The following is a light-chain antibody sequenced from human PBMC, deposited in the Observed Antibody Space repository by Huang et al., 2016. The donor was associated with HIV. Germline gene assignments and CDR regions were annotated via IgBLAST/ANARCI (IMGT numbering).Light chain of an antibody. J-gene: IGKJ3*01. CDR1: QGISNY. CDR2: AAS. Sequence: DIQMTQSPSSLSASVGDRVTITCRASQGISNYLAWYQQKPGKVPKLLIYAASTLQSGVPARFSGSGSGTDFTLTISSLQPEDVATYCCQKYNSAPDITFGPGTKVDIK. CDR3: QKYNSAPDIT. V-gene: IGKV1-27*01.